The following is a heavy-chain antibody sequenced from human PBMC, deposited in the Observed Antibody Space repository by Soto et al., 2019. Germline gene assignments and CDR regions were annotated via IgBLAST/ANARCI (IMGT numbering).Heavy chain of an antibody. J-gene: IGHJ4*02. Sequence: QVQLVQSGAEVKKPGASVKVSCKASGYTFTNFGISWVRQAPGQGLEWMGWISAYNGNTNHAQNFQGRVTMATDTSASTAYVEVMSLRSEDTAVYYCARGGTLIDYWGERTLVTVFS. V-gene: IGHV1-18*01. CDR3: ARGGTLIDY. CDR1: GYTFTNFG. D-gene: IGHD3-16*01. CDR2: ISAYNGNT.